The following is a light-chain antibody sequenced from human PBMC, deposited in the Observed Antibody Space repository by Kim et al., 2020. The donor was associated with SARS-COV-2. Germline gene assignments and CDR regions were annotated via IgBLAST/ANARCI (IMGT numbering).Light chain of an antibody. CDR1: QSVGSS. J-gene: IGKJ4*01. CDR3: QQRSDWLT. CDR2: GAS. Sequence: EIVLTQSPATLSLSPGERATLSCRASQSVGSSLAWYQQKPGQAPRLLIYGASYRATGIPARFSGSGSGTDFTLTISSLEPEDFAVYYCQQRSDWLTFGGGTKVDIK. V-gene: IGKV3-11*01.